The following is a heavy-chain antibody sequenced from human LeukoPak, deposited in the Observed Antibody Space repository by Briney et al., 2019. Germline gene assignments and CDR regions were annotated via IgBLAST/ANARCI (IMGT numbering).Heavy chain of an antibody. CDR1: GFTFSSYG. CDR3: AKDLRIVGATSSGGY. D-gene: IGHD1-26*01. CDR2: IRYDGSNK. V-gene: IGHV3-30*02. Sequence: GGSLRLSCAASGFTFSSYGMHWVRQAPGKGLEWVAFIRYDGSNKYYADSVKGRFTISRDNSKNTLYLQMNSLRAEDTAVYYCAKDLRIVGATSSGGYWGQGTLVTVSS. J-gene: IGHJ4*02.